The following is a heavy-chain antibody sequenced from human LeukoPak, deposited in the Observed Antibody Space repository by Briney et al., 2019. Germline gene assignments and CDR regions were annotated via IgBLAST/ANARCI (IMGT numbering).Heavy chain of an antibody. CDR1: GFTFTDYW. V-gene: IGHV3-7*01. CDR3: AREGRKSFSMTY. Sequence: GGSLRLSCEVSGFTFTDYWMSWVRQAPGKGLEWVANIKQDGSEKYYVDSVKGRFTISRDNAKNSLYQQLNSLRAEDTAVYYCAREGRKSFSMTYWGQGTLVTVSS. J-gene: IGHJ4*02. CDR2: IKQDGSEK. D-gene: IGHD2/OR15-2a*01.